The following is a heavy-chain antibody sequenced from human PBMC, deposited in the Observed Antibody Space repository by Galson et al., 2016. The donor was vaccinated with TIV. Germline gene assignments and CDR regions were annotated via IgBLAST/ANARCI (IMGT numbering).Heavy chain of an antibody. CDR2: VYDNGNA. V-gene: IGHV4-39*07. CDR1: GGSIITKSYC. CDR3: ARERTPPGPDNDTWFDP. D-gene: IGHD3-22*01. J-gene: IGHJ5*02. Sequence: TLSLTCIVSGGSIITKSYCWGWIRQPPGKGLEWIGIVYDNGNAYYNPSLKSRVTISVDTSKNQFSLKLTSVTAADTAVYYCARERTPPGPDNDTWFDPWGHGILVTVSS.